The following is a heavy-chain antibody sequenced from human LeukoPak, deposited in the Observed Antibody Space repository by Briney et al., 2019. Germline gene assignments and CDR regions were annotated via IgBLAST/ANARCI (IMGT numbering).Heavy chain of an antibody. V-gene: IGHV1-69*05. CDR3: ARALGTYYYGSGSYGY. D-gene: IGHD3-10*01. Sequence: AASVKVSCKASGGTFSTYAISWVRQAPRQGLEWMGGIIPIFGTANYAQKFQGRVTITTDESTSTAYMELSSLRSEDTAVYYCARALGTYYYGSGSYGYWGQGTLVTVSS. J-gene: IGHJ4*02. CDR2: IIPIFGTA. CDR1: GGTFSTYA.